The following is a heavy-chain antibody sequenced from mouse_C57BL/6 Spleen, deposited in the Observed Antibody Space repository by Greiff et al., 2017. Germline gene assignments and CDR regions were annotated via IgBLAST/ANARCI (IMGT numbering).Heavy chain of an antibody. J-gene: IGHJ4*01. Sequence: VQLQESGPGLVQPSQSLSITCTVSGFSLTSYGVHWVRQSPGKGLEWLGVIWRGGSTDYNAAFMSRLSITKDNSKSQVFFKMNSLQADDTAIYYCAENDGYGGAMDYWGQGTSVTVSS. CDR3: AENDGYGGAMDY. V-gene: IGHV2-5*01. D-gene: IGHD2-2*01. CDR1: GFSLTSYG. CDR2: IWRGGST.